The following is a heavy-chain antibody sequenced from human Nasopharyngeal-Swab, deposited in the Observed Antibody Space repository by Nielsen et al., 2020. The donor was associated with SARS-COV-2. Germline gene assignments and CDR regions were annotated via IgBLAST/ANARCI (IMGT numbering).Heavy chain of an antibody. CDR1: GYTFTSYG. V-gene: IGHV1-18*01. CDR2: ISAYNGNT. J-gene: IGHJ4*02. CDR3: ARLAICGGDCYPFDY. D-gene: IGHD2-21*02. Sequence: ASVKVSCKASGYTFTSYGISWVRQAPGQGLEWMGWISAYNGNTNYAQKLQGRVTMTTDTSTSTAYMELRSLRSDDTAVYYCARLAICGGDCYPFDYWGQGPLVTVSS.